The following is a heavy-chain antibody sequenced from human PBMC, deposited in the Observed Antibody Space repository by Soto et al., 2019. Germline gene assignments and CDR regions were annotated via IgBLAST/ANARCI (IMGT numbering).Heavy chain of an antibody. CDR2: IYYSGST. V-gene: IGHV4-31*03. J-gene: IGHJ4*02. Sequence: PSWTRALTCTVSGASISSGGYYSSWIRQQPVKGLEWIGYIYYSGSTYYNPSLNSRVTISVDTSKDQFSLKLSSVTAADTALYYCARGSRDSSLVGYYFDYWGQGTLVTVSS. CDR1: GASISSGGYY. D-gene: IGHD3-22*01. CDR3: ARGSRDSSLVGYYFDY.